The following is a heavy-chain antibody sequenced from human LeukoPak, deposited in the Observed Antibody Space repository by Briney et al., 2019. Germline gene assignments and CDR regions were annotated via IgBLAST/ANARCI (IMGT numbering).Heavy chain of an antibody. V-gene: IGHV4-61*02. Sequence: SETLSLTCTVSGGSISSGSYYWSWIRQPAGKGLEWIGRIYTSGSTNYNPSLRSRVTISVDTSKNQFSLKLSSVTAADTAVYYCARVVRIVGATTWGQGTLVTVSS. D-gene: IGHD1-26*01. J-gene: IGHJ5*02. CDR3: ARVVRIVGATT. CDR2: IYTSGST. CDR1: GGSISSGSYY.